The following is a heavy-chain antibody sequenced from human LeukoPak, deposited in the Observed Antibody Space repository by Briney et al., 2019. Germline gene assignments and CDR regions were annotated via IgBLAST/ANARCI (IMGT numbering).Heavy chain of an antibody. Sequence: GGSLRLSCAASGFTFRTHTMTWVRQALGKGLEWVSSIISSSSYINYVDSVKGRFTISRDNARGSLFLQMNSLTAEDTALYYCVRQSTSYYGMDVWGQGTTVTVSS. CDR3: VRQSTSYYGMDV. CDR2: IISSSSYI. D-gene: IGHD1-14*01. V-gene: IGHV3-21*01. J-gene: IGHJ6*02. CDR1: GFTFRTHT.